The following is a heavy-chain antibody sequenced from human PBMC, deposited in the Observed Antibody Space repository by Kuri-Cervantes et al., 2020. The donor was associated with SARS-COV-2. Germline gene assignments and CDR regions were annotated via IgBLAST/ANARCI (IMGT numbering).Heavy chain of an antibody. CDR3: ATDKPSYGGNGYLQL. CDR2: IYYNGVT. CDR1: GGSIRSGAYY. J-gene: IGHJ1*01. V-gene: IGHV4-31*02. Sequence: SCSVSGGSIRSGAYYCHWIRHRPGKGLEWIGNIYYNGVTYYNPSLKSRVTISVDTPKNQFSLKLSSMTAADTAVYYCATDKPSYGGNGYLQLWGQGTLVTVSS. D-gene: IGHD4-23*01.